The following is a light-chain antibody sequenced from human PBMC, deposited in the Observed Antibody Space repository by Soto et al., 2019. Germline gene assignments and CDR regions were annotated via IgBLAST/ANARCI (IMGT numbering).Light chain of an antibody. CDR1: QSVSSY. V-gene: IGKV3-11*01. CDR3: QQGGNWPLT. J-gene: IGKJ5*01. Sequence: EIMLTQSPATLSLSPGERATLSCRASQSVSSYLAWYQQKPGQAPRLLIYDASNRATGIPARFSGSGSGTDFTLTISSLEPEDFAVYYCQQGGNWPLTFGQGTRLEIK. CDR2: DAS.